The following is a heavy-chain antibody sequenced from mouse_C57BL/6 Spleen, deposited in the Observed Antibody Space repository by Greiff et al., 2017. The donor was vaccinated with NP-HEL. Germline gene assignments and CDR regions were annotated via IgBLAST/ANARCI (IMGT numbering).Heavy chain of an antibody. D-gene: IGHD1-1*01. V-gene: IGHV1-82*01. CDR2: IYPGDGDT. CDR1: GYAFSSSW. J-gene: IGHJ2*01. Sequence: VHLVESGPELVKPGASVKISCKASGYAFSSSWMNWVKQRPGKGLEWIGRIYPGDGDTNYNGKFKGKATLTADKSSSTAYMQLRSLTSEDAAVYFCARSGSSPLDYWGHGPTLTVSS. CDR3: ARSGSSPLDY.